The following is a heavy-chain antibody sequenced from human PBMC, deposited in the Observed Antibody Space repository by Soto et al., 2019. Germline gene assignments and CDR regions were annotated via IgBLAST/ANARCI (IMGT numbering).Heavy chain of an antibody. D-gene: IGHD3-10*01. CDR1: GFSLSTGRVA. Sequence: SGPTLVKPTQTLTLTCTFSGFSLSTGRVAVGWIRQPPGKALEWLAIIYGDDNKFYRPSLTSRLTITKDTSKNQVVLIMTNMDPIDTATYYCAQRAVAVTNWFDPWGQGILVTVSS. J-gene: IGHJ5*02. V-gene: IGHV2-5*02. CDR2: IYGDDNK. CDR3: AQRAVAVTNWFDP.